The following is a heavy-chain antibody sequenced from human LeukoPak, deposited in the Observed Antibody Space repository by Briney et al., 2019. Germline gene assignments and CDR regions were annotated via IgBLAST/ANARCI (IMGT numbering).Heavy chain of an antibody. D-gene: IGHD3-3*01. CDR2: TYYRSKWYN. J-gene: IGHJ4*02. V-gene: IGHV6-1*01. CDR3: ARQSIWSGYPGNHSQVDFGC. Sequence: SQTLSLTCAISGDSVSSDSAAWNWIRQSPSRGLEWLGRTYYRSKWYNDYAVSVKSRITINPDTSKNQFSLQLNSVTPEDTAVYYCARQSIWSGYPGNHSQVDFGCWGQGTLVTVSS. CDR1: GDSVSSDSAA.